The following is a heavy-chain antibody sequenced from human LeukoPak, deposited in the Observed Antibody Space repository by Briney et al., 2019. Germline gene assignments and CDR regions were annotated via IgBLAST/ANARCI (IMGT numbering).Heavy chain of an antibody. CDR1: GFTLTSYW. CDR3: AKSFAVTTHSYYGIDV. J-gene: IGHJ6*02. Sequence: GGSLRLSCAASGFTLTSYWMHWVRQAPGKGLVWVSYIDGDGSTTNFADSVKGRFTISRNSSISTVHLQMNSLGLEDTAVYYCAKSFAVTTHSYYGIDVWGQGTTVTVSS. CDR2: IDGDGSTT. V-gene: IGHV3-74*01. D-gene: IGHD4-17*01.